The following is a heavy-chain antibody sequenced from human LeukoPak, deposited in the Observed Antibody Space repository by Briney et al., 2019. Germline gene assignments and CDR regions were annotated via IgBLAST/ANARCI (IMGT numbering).Heavy chain of an antibody. J-gene: IGHJ5*02. D-gene: IGHD6-13*01. CDR3: AKVELSAAGGELDP. CDR2: ISSSGGST. V-gene: IGHV3-23*01. CDR1: GFTFSNYA. Sequence: PGGSLRLSCAVSGFTFSNYAMSWVRQAPGKGLEWVSAISSSGGSTYYADSVKGRFTISRDNSRSTLYLHMNSLRAEDTALYYCAKVELSAAGGELDPWGQGTLVTVSS.